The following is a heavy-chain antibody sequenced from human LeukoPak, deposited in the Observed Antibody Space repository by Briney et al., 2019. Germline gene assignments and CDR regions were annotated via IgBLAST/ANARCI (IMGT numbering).Heavy chain of an antibody. CDR1: GGSFSGHY. D-gene: IGHD2-2*02. CDR3: AAAPILRGEGGEHYKYGMDV. Sequence: SETLSLTCAVYGGSFSGHYWSWIRQPPGKGLEWIGEINHSGSTNYNPSLKSRVTISADTFKNHFSLIVTSLTAADTAVYYCAAAPILRGEGGEHYKYGMDVWGQGTTVIVSS. CDR2: INHSGST. J-gene: IGHJ6*02. V-gene: IGHV4-34*01.